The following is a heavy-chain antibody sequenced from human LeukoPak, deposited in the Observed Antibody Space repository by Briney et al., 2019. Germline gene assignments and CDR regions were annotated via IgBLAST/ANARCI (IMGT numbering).Heavy chain of an antibody. V-gene: IGHV3-21*01. CDR1: GFTFSSYS. J-gene: IGHJ6*02. D-gene: IGHD3-10*01. Sequence: GGSLRLSCAASGFTFSSYSMNWVRQAPGKGLEWVSSISSSSSYIYYADSVKGRFTISRDNAKNSLYLQMNSLRAEDTAVYYCARAPVRGVIKHYYYGMDVWGQGITVTVSS. CDR2: ISSSSSYI. CDR3: ARAPVRGVIKHYYYGMDV.